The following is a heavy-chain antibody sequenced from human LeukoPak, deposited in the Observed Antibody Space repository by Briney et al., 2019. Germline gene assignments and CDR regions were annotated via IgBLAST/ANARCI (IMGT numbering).Heavy chain of an antibody. CDR3: ARGSLSSYMDV. CDR1: GFTFSSYS. J-gene: IGHJ6*03. CDR2: ISSSSSYI. V-gene: IGHV3-21*01. D-gene: IGHD2-15*01. Sequence: GGSLRLSCAASGFTFSSYSMNWVRQAPGKGLEWVSSISSSSSYIYYADSVKGRFTISRDNAKNSLYLQMNSLRAEDTAVYYCARGSLSSYMDVWGKGTTVTISS.